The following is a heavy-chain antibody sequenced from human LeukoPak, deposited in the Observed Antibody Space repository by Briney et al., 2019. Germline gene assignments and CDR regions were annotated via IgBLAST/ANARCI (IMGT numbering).Heavy chain of an antibody. CDR2: MDEHGSEI. CDR1: GFTFSSYT. J-gene: IGHJ4*02. Sequence: GGSLRLSCAASGFTFSSYTMSWVRQAPGKGLEWVAKMDEHGSEIFYVDSVKGRFTISRDNAKNSLFLQLNRLRADDTAVYYCARPRGCGTSRCNNFDYWGQGTLVTVSS. CDR3: ARPRGCGTSRCNNFDY. D-gene: IGHD2-21*01. V-gene: IGHV3-7*01.